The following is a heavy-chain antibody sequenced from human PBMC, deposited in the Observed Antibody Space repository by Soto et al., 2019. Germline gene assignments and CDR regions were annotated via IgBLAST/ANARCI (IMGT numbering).Heavy chain of an antibody. D-gene: IGHD6-13*01. CDR2: IIAFSDIV. J-gene: IGHJ6*02. CDR3: ARSLYSSSWFHSGNSYYYYGMDV. CDR1: GGTFGIYA. V-gene: IGHV1-69*12. Sequence: QVQLVQSGAEVKKPGSSVKVSCKASGGTFGIYAITWVRQAPGQGLEWMGGIIAFSDIVNYTQKLQGRVTITADESTNKAYMDLSSLRSEDTAVYYCARSLYSSSWFHSGNSYYYYGMDVWGQGTTVTVSS.